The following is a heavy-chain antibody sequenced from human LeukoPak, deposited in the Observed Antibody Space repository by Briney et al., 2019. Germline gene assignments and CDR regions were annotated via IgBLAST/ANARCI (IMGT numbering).Heavy chain of an antibody. CDR3: ARDLSSGYYLDY. CDR1: GGSISSYY. V-gene: IGHV4-59*12. CDR2: IYYSGST. Sequence: SETLSLTCTVSGGSISSYYWSWIWQPPGKGLKWIGNIYYSGSTYYNPSLKSRVTISVDTSKNQFSLKLSSVTAADTAVYYCARDLSSGYYLDYWGQGTLVTVSS. D-gene: IGHD3-22*01. J-gene: IGHJ4*02.